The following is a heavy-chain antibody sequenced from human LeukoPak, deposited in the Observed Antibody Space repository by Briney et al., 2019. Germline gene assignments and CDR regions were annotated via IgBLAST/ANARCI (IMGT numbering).Heavy chain of an antibody. CDR2: INHSGST. D-gene: IGHD6-13*01. CDR1: GGSFSDYY. Sequence: SETLSLTCAVYGGSFSDYYWSWIRQPPGKGLEWIGEINHSGSTNYNPSLKSRVTISVDTSKNQFSLKLSSVAAADTAVYHCARGLFNESVATPGHNYYFDYWGQGTLVTVSS. V-gene: IGHV4-34*01. CDR3: ARGLFNESVATPGHNYYFDY. J-gene: IGHJ4*02.